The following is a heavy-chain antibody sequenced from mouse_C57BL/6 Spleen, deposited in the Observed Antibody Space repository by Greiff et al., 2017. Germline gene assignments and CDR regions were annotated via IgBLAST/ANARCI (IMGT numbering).Heavy chain of an antibody. V-gene: IGHV1-64*01. D-gene: IGHD1-1*01. CDR1: GYTFTSYW. CDR3: ARSVFITTVVDAY. CDR2: IHPNSGST. Sequence: QVQLQQPGAELVKPGASVKLSCKASGYTFTSYWMHWVKQRPGQGLEWIGMIHPNSGSTNYNEKFKSKATLTVDKSSSTAYMQLSSLTSEDSAVYYCARSVFITTVVDAYWGQGTLVTVSA. J-gene: IGHJ3*01.